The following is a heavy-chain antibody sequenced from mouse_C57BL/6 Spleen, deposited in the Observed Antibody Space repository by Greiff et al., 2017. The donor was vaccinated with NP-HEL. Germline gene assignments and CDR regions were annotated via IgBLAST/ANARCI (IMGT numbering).Heavy chain of an antibody. D-gene: IGHD3-3*01. CDR3: ARERAYYAMDY. CDR2: ISSGSSSI. Sequence: EVKVVESGGGLVKPGGSLKLSCAASGFTFSDYGMHWVRQAPEKGLEWVAYISSGSSSIYYADTVKGRFTISRDNAKNTLFLQMTSLRSEDTAMYYCARERAYYAMDYGGQGTSVTVSS. V-gene: IGHV5-17*01. J-gene: IGHJ4*01. CDR1: GFTFSDYG.